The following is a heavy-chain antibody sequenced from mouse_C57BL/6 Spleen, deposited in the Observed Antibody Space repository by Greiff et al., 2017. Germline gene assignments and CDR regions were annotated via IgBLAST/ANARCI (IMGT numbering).Heavy chain of an antibody. D-gene: IGHD2-2*01. CDR2: INPYNGGT. J-gene: IGHJ1*03. Sequence: EVQLQQSGPVLVKPGASVKMSCKASGYTFTDYYMNWVKQSHGKSLEWIGVINPYNGGTSYNQKFKGKATLTVDKSSSTAYMELNSLTSEDSAVYYCARRESGYDGYFDVWGTGTTVTVSS. CDR1: GYTFTDYY. V-gene: IGHV1-19*01. CDR3: ARRESGYDGYFDV.